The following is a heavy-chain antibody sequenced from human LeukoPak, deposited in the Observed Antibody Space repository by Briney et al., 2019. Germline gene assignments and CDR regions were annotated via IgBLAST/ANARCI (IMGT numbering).Heavy chain of an antibody. D-gene: IGHD5-12*01. Sequence: PSETLSLTCTVSGGSISSGDYYWSWIRQPPGKGLEWIGYIYYSGSTYYNPSLKSRVTISVDTSKNQSSLKLSSVTAADTAVYYCARGGSGYDFGWFDPWGQGTLVTVSS. CDR1: GGSISSGDYY. V-gene: IGHV4-30-4*01. CDR2: IYYSGST. CDR3: ARGGSGYDFGWFDP. J-gene: IGHJ5*02.